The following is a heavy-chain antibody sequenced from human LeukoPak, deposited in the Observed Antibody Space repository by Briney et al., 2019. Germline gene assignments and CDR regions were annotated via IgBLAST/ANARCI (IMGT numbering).Heavy chain of an antibody. Sequence: SVKVSCKASGGTFSSYAISWVRQAPGQGLEWMGGIIPIFGTANYAQKFQGRVTINADESTSTAYMELSSLRSEDTAVYYCARSLSSSPSRYAGCWFAPWGQGTLATV. D-gene: IGHD2-2*01. CDR3: ARSLSSSPSRYAGCWFAP. J-gene: IGHJ5*02. CDR2: IIPIFGTA. V-gene: IGHV1-69*13. CDR1: GGTFSSYA.